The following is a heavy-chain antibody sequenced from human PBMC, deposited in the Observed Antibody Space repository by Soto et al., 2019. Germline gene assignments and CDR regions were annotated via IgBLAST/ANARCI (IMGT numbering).Heavy chain of an antibody. V-gene: IGHV3-30-3*01. CDR3: ARDQRIRRYSGYDYYYFGMDV. Sequence: PGGSLRLSCAASGFTFSSYAMHWVRQAPGKGLEWVAVISYDGSNKYYADSVKGRFTISRDNSKNTLYLQMNSLRAEDTAVYYCARDQRIRRYSGYDYYYFGMDVWGQGTTVTVSS. CDR1: GFTFSSYA. CDR2: ISYDGSNK. D-gene: IGHD5-12*01. J-gene: IGHJ6*02.